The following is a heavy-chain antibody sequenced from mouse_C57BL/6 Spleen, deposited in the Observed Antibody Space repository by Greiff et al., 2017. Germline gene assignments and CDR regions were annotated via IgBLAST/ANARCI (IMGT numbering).Heavy chain of an antibody. CDR3: ARRTTTVVDYYAMDY. D-gene: IGHD1-1*01. CDR1: GFSLTSYA. CDR2: IWTGGGT. V-gene: IGHV2-9-1*01. Sequence: VKLKESGPGLVAPSQSLSITCTVSGFSLTSYAISWVRQPPGKGLEWLGVIWTGGGTNYNSALKSRLSISKDNSKSQVFLKMNSLQTDDTARYYCARRTTTVVDYYAMDYWGQGTSVTVSS. J-gene: IGHJ4*01.